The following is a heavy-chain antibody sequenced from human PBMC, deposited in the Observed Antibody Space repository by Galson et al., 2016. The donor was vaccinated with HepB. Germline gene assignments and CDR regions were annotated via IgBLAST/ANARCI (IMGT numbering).Heavy chain of an antibody. CDR2: ISYDGNKK. CDR3: ARGGVRFCSVTSCYAGTVCFDP. CDR1: GFPFSSYA. J-gene: IGHJ5*02. V-gene: IGHV3-30*04. Sequence: SLRLSCATSGFPFSSYALHWVRQAPGKGLEWVAVISYDGNKKYYEDSVRGRFTISRDNSRNTVSMQMDRLRTEDTAMYFCARGGVRFCSVTSCYAGTVCFDPSGQGTQVTVSS. D-gene: IGHD2-2*01.